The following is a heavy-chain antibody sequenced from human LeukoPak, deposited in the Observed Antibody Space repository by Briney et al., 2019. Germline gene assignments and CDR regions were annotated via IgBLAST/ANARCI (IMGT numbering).Heavy chain of an antibody. CDR3: ARLGYCSSTSCYHFDY. Sequence: SQTLSLTCTVSGGSISSGGYYWSWIRQHPGKGLEWIGYIYYSGSTYYNPSLKSRVTISADTSKNQFSLKLSSVTAADTAVYYCARLGYCSSTSCYHFDYWGQGTLVTVSS. CDR1: GGSISSGGYY. V-gene: IGHV4-31*03. D-gene: IGHD2-2*01. CDR2: IYYSGST. J-gene: IGHJ4*02.